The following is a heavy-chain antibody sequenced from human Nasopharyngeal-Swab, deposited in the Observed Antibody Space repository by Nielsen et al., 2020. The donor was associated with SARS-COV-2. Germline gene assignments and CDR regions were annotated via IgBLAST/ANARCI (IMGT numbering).Heavy chain of an antibody. V-gene: IGHV1/OR15-3*01. CDR2: INAGNSNT. D-gene: IGHD3-10*01. J-gene: IGHJ4*02. CDR3: ATSRVTMVQGVIITRLPFDY. Sequence: WVRQAPGQRLEWMGWINAGNSNTKYSQKFQGRVTMTEDTSTDTAYMELSSLRSEDTAVYYCATSRVTMVQGVIITRLPFDYWGQGTLVTVSS.